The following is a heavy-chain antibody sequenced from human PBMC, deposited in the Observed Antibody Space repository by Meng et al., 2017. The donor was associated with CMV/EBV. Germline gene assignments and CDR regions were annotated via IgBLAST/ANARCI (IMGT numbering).Heavy chain of an antibody. J-gene: IGHJ5*01. Sequence: LSLTCAASGFTFSSYGMHWVRQAPGKGLEWVAFIRYDGSNKYYADSVKGRFTISRDNSKNTLYLQMNSLRAEDTAVYYCAKSSPEGSWNYFYSWFDYWGQGTLVTVSS. CDR1: GFTFSSYG. V-gene: IGHV3-30*02. D-gene: IGHD1-7*01. CDR3: AKSSPEGSWNYFYSWFDY. CDR2: IRYDGSNK.